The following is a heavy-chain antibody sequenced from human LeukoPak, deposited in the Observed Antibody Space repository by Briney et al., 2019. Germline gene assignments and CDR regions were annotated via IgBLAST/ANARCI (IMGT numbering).Heavy chain of an antibody. CDR1: GFTFSNYE. D-gene: IGHD6-19*01. CDR2: ISWNSGSI. V-gene: IGHV3-9*01. J-gene: IGHJ4*02. Sequence: GGSLRLSCAASGFTFSNYEMNWVRQAPGKGLEWVSGISWNSGSIGYAGSVKGRFTISRDNAKNSLYLQMNSLRAEDTALYYCAKVHNGYSSGFDYWGQGTLVTVSS. CDR3: AKVHNGYSSGFDY.